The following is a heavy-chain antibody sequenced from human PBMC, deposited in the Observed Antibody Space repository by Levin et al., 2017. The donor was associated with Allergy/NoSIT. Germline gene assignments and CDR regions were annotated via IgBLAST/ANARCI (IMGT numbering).Heavy chain of an antibody. CDR3: AKLVLPLVQGVLDY. CDR1: GFTFSSYA. V-gene: IGHV3-23*01. J-gene: IGHJ4*02. Sequence: GESLKISCAASGFTFSSYAMSWVRQAPGKGLEWVSAISGSGGSTYYADSVKGRFTISRDNSKNTLYLQMNSLRAEDTAVYYCAKLVLPLVQGVLDYWGQGTLVTVSS. D-gene: IGHD3-10*01. CDR2: ISGSGGST.